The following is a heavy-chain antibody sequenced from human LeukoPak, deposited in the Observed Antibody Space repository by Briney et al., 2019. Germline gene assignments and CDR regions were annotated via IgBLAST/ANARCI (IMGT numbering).Heavy chain of an antibody. V-gene: IGHV3-7*01. CDR2: IKQDGSEK. Sequence: VGSLRLSCAASGFTVSSNYMSWVRQAPGKGLGWVANIKQDGSEKYYVDSVKGRFTISRDNAKNSLYLQMNSLRAEDTAVYYCARERNQLVVVWGNWFDPWGQGTLVTVSS. CDR1: GFTVSSNY. D-gene: IGHD2-2*01. CDR3: ARERNQLVVVWGNWFDP. J-gene: IGHJ5*02.